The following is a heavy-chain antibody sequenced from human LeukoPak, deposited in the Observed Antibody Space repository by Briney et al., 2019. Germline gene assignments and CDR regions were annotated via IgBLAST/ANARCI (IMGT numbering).Heavy chain of an antibody. J-gene: IGHJ5*02. CDR2: IYSGST. D-gene: IGHD3-10*01. V-gene: IGHV4-59*01. Sequence: PSETLSLTCSVSGASITGSYWSWIRQTPGKGLEWIGNIYSGSTNYNPSFESRVTVSLDTSKNQFSLRLTSVTAADTALYYCARDGYGSGSYGWFDPWGQGTLVTVSS. CDR3: ARDGYGSGSYGWFDP. CDR1: GASITGSY.